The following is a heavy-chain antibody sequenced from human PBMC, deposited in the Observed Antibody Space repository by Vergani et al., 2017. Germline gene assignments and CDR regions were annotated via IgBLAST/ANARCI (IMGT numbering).Heavy chain of an antibody. CDR2: INGRGSST. CDR1: GFTFSSYA. D-gene: IGHD5-18*01. Sequence: VQLVESGGGVVQPGRSLRLSCAASGFTFSSYAMSWVRQAPGKGLEWVSAINGRGSSTYYADSVEGRFTISRDNSKNTLYLQMNSLRAEDTAVYYCARDAQYGYGDYFDYWGQGILVTVSS. J-gene: IGHJ4*02. CDR3: ARDAQYGYGDYFDY. V-gene: IGHV3-23*04.